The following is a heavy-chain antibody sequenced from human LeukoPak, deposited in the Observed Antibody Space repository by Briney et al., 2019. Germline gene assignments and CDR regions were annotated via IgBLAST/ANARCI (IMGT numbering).Heavy chain of an antibody. CDR1: GFTFSSYW. V-gene: IGHV3-74*01. Sequence: GGSLRLSCAASGFTFSSYWMHWVRQVPGKGLVWLSRIKSDGSSISYADSVKGRFTISRDNAKNTLHLQMNSLRAEDTAAYYCARAGPPAFTPWGQGTLVTVSS. J-gene: IGHJ5*02. CDR3: ARAGPPAFTP. CDR2: IKSDGSSI. D-gene: IGHD3-16*01.